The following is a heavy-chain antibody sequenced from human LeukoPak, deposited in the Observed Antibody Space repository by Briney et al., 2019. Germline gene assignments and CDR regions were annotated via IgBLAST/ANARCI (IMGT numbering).Heavy chain of an antibody. J-gene: IGHJ5*02. CDR3: AREGALHDTGDHYLSWFDP. D-gene: IGHD2-8*02. CDR2: ISAYNGKT. V-gene: IGHV1-18*01. CDR1: GYTFSSYG. Sequence: PGASVKLSCKPSGYTFSSYGIAWVRQAPGQGLEWMGWISAYNGKTNYAQNLQGRVTMTTDTSTSKGYMELRSLRSDDTAVYYCAREGALHDTGDHYLSWFDPWGQGTLVTVSS.